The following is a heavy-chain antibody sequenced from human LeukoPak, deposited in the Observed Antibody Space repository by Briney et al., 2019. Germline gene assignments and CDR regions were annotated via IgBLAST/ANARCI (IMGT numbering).Heavy chain of an antibody. Sequence: GGSLRLSCAASGFTVSSNYMSWVRQAPGKGLEWVSVIYSGGSTYYADSVKGRFTISRDNSKNTLYLQMNSLRAEDTAVYYCAKDLMVRGVIITVALHYWGQGTLVTVSS. V-gene: IGHV3-53*01. CDR1: GFTVSSNY. J-gene: IGHJ4*02. CDR3: AKDLMVRGVIITVALHY. D-gene: IGHD3-10*01. CDR2: IYSGGST.